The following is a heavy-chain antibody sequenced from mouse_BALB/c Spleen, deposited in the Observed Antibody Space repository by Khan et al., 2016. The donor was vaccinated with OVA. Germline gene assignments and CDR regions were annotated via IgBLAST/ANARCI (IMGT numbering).Heavy chain of an antibody. Sequence: QMQLEESGAELARPGASVKLSCKSSGYTFTSYWMQWVKQRPGQGLEWIGAIYPGDGDTRYTQKFKGKATLTADKSSSTAYMQLSSLASEDSAVYYCASYRYDDFDYWGQGTTVTVSS. CDR2: IYPGDGDT. CDR3: ASYRYDDFDY. J-gene: IGHJ2*01. D-gene: IGHD2-14*01. V-gene: IGHV1-87*01. CDR1: GYTFTSYW.